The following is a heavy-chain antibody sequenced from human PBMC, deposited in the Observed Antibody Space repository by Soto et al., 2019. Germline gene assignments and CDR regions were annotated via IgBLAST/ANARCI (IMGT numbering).Heavy chain of an antibody. Sequence: SWTVCGGNIIGDDGSWIRQPPGKGLEWIGYMYNTGSTVYNPSFKSRVTISVDTSKNQFSLKLNSVTAADTAVYYCARDLWGYCGTDCYPLDVWGQGTTVTVSS. CDR2: MYNTGST. J-gene: IGHJ6*02. CDR1: GGNIIGDD. V-gene: IGHV4-59*01. D-gene: IGHD2-21*02. CDR3: ARDLWGYCGTDCYPLDV.